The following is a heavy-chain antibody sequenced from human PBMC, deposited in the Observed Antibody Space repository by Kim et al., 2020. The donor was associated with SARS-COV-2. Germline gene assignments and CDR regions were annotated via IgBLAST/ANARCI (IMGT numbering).Heavy chain of an antibody. CDR2: VYYNDNSE. CDR1: GFSFTAYG. Sequence: GGSLRLSCAASGFSFTAYGVNWVRQAPGKGLEWVAVVYYNDNSEHYAESVKGRFVISRDNSKSTVYLQMNSLRVEDTAVYYCARELDYGDYGEDGMDVWGQGTAVTVSS. CDR3: ARELDYGDYGEDGMDV. D-gene: IGHD4-17*01. J-gene: IGHJ6*02. V-gene: IGHV3-33*08.